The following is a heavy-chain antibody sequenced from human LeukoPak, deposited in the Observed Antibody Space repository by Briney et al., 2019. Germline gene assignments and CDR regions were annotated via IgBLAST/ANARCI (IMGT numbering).Heavy chain of an antibody. D-gene: IGHD2-15*01. CDR1: GGSFSGYY. J-gene: IGHJ4*02. V-gene: IGHV4-34*01. Sequence: SETLSLTCAVYGGSFSGYYWSWIRQPPGKGLEWIGEINHSGSTNYNPSLKSRVTISVDTSKNQFSLKLSSVTAADTAVYYCAREGPDCSGGSCSFDYWGQGTLVTVSS. CDR2: INHSGST. CDR3: AREGPDCSGGSCSFDY.